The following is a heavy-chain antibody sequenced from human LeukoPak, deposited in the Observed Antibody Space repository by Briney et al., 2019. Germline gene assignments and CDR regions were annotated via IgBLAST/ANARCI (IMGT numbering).Heavy chain of an antibody. V-gene: IGHV3-7*01. CDR1: GFTFSSYW. Sequence: QTGGSLRLSCAASGFTFSSYWMSWVRQAPGKRLEWVANIKQDGSEKYYVDSVKGRFTISRDNAKNSLYLQMNSLRAEDTAVYYCARVVSFVVVRNDPWGQGTLVTVSS. J-gene: IGHJ5*02. CDR3: ARVVSFVVVRNDP. CDR2: IKQDGSEK. D-gene: IGHD2-2*01.